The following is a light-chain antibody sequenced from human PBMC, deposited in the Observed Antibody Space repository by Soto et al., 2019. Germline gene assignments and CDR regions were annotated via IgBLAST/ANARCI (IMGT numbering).Light chain of an antibody. J-gene: IGLJ2*01. CDR2: EAA. Sequence: QSALTQPASDSGSPGQSITICCTGTSNDIGANNYVSWYQHHPGKAPKILIYEAANRPSGVSHRFSGSKSANTASLTISGLQAEDEADYFCTSYTSTSTLVFGGGTKLTVL. CDR3: TSYTSTSTLV. V-gene: IGLV2-14*01. CDR1: SNDIGANNY.